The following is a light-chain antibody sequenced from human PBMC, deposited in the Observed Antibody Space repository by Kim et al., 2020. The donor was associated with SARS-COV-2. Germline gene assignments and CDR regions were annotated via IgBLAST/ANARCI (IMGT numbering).Light chain of an antibody. CDR3: QQNDDLPVT. CDR1: QNIYKY. Sequence: AYVGDNVTITCQASQNIYKYLNWYQHKPGKAPNLLIYDASKLQTGVPPRFSGSGSGTHFTLTINGLQPEDIATYYCQQNDDLPVTFGGGTKVDIK. J-gene: IGKJ4*01. V-gene: IGKV1-33*01. CDR2: DAS.